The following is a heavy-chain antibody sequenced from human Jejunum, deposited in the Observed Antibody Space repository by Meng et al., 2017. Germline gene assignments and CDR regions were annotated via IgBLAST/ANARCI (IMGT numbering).Heavy chain of an antibody. D-gene: IGHD3-10*01. CDR2: ISSSGSTK. V-gene: IGHV3-11*01. J-gene: IGHJ6*02. CDR1: GFTLSYYD. CDR3: TGDKAGGWLGFGEKYYEYGMDV. Sequence: GEFLKISCAASGFTLSYYDMSWIRQAPGKGLEWVSYISSSGSTKYYADSVKGRFTISRDDVKNSLFLQVNGMRAEDTAIYYFTGDKAGGWLGFGEKYYEYGMDVWGQGTTVTVSS.